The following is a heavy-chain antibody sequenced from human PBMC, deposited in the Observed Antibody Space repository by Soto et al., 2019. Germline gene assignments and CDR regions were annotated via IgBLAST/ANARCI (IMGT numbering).Heavy chain of an antibody. CDR1: GYTFTSNW. CDR3: ARLIGTSSWFDS. J-gene: IGHJ5*01. D-gene: IGHD6-19*01. Sequence: PGESLKISCKVSGYTFTSNWIAWVRQKPGKGLEWMGMIFPGDSDTRYSPSFQGQVIISADKSISTAYLQWSSLRASDSAMYYCARLIGTSSWFDSWGQGALVTVSS. V-gene: IGHV5-51*01. CDR2: IFPGDSDT.